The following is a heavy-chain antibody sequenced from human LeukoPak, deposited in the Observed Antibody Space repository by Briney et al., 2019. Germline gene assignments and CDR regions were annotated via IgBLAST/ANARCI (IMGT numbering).Heavy chain of an antibody. J-gene: IGHJ4*02. CDR2: IIPIFGTA. CDR3: ARGPVLYGDRFAYYFDY. CDR1: GGTFSSYA. Sequence: GSSVKVSCKASGGTFSSYAISRVRQAPGQGLEWIGGIIPIFGTANYAQKFQDRVTINTDESTSTAYMELSSLRSEDTAVYYCARGPVLYGDRFAYYFDYWGQGTLVTVSS. D-gene: IGHD4-17*01. V-gene: IGHV1-69*05.